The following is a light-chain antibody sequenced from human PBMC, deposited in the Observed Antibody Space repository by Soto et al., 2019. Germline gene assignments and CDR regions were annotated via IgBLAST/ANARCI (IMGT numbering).Light chain of an antibody. V-gene: IGKV3-11*01. CDR2: GAS. Sequence: IVLTQSPATLSLSPVERATLSCRASQSVSSYLAWYPQKPGQAPRLLIYGASSRATGIPDRFSGSGSGTDFTLTISRLEPEDFATYYCLQDHSYPLTFGGGTKVDI. CDR3: LQDHSYPLT. J-gene: IGKJ4*01. CDR1: QSVSSY.